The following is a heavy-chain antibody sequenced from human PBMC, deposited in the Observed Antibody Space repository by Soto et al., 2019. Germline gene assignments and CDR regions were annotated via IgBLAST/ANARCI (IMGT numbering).Heavy chain of an antibody. V-gene: IGHV4-39*01. CDR1: GGSITSSHYY. CDR2: IYYSGTP. D-gene: IGHD7-27*01. CDR3: ARHGPTWVAQVLYFDY. J-gene: IGHJ4*02. Sequence: QLQLQESGPRLVKPSETLSLTCTVSGGSITSSHYYWGWIRQPPGKGLEWIGTIYYSGTPSYHPSLKSRVTISADTSKNQFSLRLSSVTAADTAVYYCARHGPTWVAQVLYFDYWGQGALVTVSS.